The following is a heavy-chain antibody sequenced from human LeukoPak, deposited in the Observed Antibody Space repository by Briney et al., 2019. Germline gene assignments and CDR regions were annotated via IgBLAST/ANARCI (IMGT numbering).Heavy chain of an antibody. Sequence: SQTLSLTCTVSGGSISSSSYYWGWIRQPPGKGLEWIGSIYYSGSTYYNPSLKSRVTISVDTSKNQFSLKLSSVTAADTAVYYCARVSGSGWPLGGFDYWGQGTLVTVSS. D-gene: IGHD6-19*01. V-gene: IGHV4-39*07. J-gene: IGHJ4*02. CDR2: IYYSGST. CDR1: GGSISSSSYY. CDR3: ARVSGSGWPLGGFDY.